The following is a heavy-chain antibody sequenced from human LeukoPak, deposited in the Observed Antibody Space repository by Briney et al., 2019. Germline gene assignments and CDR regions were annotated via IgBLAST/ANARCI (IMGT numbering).Heavy chain of an antibody. J-gene: IGHJ4*02. V-gene: IGHV3-23*01. CDR1: GFTFSSYA. CDR2: ISGSGTTT. CDR3: AKAGHYGSGSYYSDY. D-gene: IGHD3-10*01. Sequence: GGSLRLSCAASGFTFSSYAMTWVRKAPGRGLEWLSTISGSGTTTYYVDSVKGRFTVSRDNSKNTLYLQMSSLRAGDTAVYYCAKAGHYGSGSYYSDYWGRGTLVTVSP.